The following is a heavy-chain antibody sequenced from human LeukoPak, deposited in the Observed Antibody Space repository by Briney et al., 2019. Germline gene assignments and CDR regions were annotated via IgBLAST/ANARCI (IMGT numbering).Heavy chain of an antibody. CDR1: GFTFSSYW. D-gene: IGHD1-26*01. Sequence: RGSLRLSCAASGFTFSSYWMTWVRQAPGKGLEWVAHINQDGSETYSVHSVKGRFTISRDNAENSMYLQMNSLRAEDTAVYYCARDLVDSGSPSPPSFWGQGTLVTVSS. V-gene: IGHV3-7*01. J-gene: IGHJ4*02. CDR2: INQDGSET. CDR3: ARDLVDSGSPSPPSF.